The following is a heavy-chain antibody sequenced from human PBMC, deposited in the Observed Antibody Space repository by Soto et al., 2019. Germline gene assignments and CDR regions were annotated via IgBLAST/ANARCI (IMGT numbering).Heavy chain of an antibody. J-gene: IGHJ4*02. V-gene: IGHV4-34*01. CDR1: GGSFSGYY. CDR3: ARGPNPEVGYSYGRDY. Sequence: SETLSLTCAVYGGSFSGYYWSWIRQPPGKGLEWIGEINHSGSTNYNPSLKSRVTISVDTSKNQFSLKLSSVTAADTAVYYCARGPNPEVGYSYGRDYWGQGTLVTVSS. D-gene: IGHD5-18*01. CDR2: INHSGST.